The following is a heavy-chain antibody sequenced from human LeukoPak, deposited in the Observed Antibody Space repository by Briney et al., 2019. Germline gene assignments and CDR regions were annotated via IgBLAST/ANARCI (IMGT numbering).Heavy chain of an antibody. J-gene: IGHJ4*02. V-gene: IGHV3-23*01. CDR1: GLSFNNYA. CDR2: IIGSSGST. CDR3: AKGAYDYVEIAYFDY. Sequence: LRLSCGASGLSFNNYAMNWAREAPGKGWVGGSLIIGSSGSTFCADSLEGRFTISRDKSKNTLYLQMISLRAEDTDVYYCAKGAYDYVEIAYFDYWGQGSLVTVSS. D-gene: IGHD5-12*01.